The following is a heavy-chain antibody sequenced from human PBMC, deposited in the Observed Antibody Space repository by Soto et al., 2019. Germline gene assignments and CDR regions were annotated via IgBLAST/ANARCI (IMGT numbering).Heavy chain of an antibody. Sequence: QVPLVQSGAEVKKPGASVKVSCKVSGYTLPELSMHWVRQAPGKGLEWMGGFDPEDGETIYAQKFQGRVTMTEDTSTDTAYMELSSLRSEDTAVYYGATTPPYGDYLGAFDIWGQGTMVTVS. CDR3: ATTPPYGDYLGAFDI. CDR2: FDPEDGET. CDR1: GYTLPELS. J-gene: IGHJ3*02. V-gene: IGHV1-24*01. D-gene: IGHD4-17*01.